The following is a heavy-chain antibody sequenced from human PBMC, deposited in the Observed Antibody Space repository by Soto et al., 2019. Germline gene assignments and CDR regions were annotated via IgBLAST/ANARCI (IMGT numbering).Heavy chain of an antibody. Sequence: EVQLLESGGGLVQPGGSLRLSCAASGVTFSSYAMRWVRQAPVKGLEWVSAITGSGGSTYYADSVKGRFTTSRDNSKNTLYLQMNSLRVEDTAVYYCARRGSGSYYAYWGQGTLVTVSS. V-gene: IGHV3-23*01. CDR3: ARRGSGSYYAY. CDR2: ITGSGGST. J-gene: IGHJ4*02. D-gene: IGHD1-26*01. CDR1: GVTFSSYA.